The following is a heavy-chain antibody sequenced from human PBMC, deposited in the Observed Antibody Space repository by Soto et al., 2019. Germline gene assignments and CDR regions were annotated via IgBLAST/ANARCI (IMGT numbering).Heavy chain of an antibody. J-gene: IGHJ5*02. CDR2: IKQDGSEK. CDR3: ARFLVSSWFGELSSWFDP. Sequence: GGSLRLSCAASGFTFSSYWMSWVRQAPGKGLEWVANIKQDGSEKYYVDSVKGRFTISRDKAKNSLYLQMNSLRAEDTAVYYCARFLVSSWFGELSSWFDPWGQGTLVTVS. V-gene: IGHV3-7*01. CDR1: GFTFSSYW. D-gene: IGHD3-10*01.